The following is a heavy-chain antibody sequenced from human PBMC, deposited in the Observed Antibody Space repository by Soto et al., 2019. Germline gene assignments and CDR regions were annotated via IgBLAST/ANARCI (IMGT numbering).Heavy chain of an antibody. CDR3: ARRYGDCFDY. J-gene: IGHJ4*02. CDR2: IYYSGTT. CDR1: GYSISSSNW. Sequence: ASETLSLTCAVSGYSISSSNWWGWIRQPPGKGLEWIGYIYYSGTTYYNPSLKSRVTMSVGTSKNQFSLKLTSVTAVDTAVYYCARRYGDCFDYWGQGTLVTVS. V-gene: IGHV4-28*01. D-gene: IGHD4-17*01.